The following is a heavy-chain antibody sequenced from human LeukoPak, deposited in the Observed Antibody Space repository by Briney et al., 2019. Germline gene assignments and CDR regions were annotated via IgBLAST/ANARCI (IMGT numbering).Heavy chain of an antibody. CDR3: ASRPFLYGFRTYFDN. J-gene: IGHJ4*02. CDR1: GGSFSAFH. V-gene: IGHV4-34*01. CDR2: MKQSGTP. D-gene: IGHD3-10*01. Sequence: SETLSLTCAVYGGSFSAFHWNWIRQSPAKGLEWLGEMKQSGTPRYNPSLQSRVTISVDKSKNQVSLNVRSVTAADTAVYYCASRPFLYGFRTYFDNWAQGTLVTVSS.